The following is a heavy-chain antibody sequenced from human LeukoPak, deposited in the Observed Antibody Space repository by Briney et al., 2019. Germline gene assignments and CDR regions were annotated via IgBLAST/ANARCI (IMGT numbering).Heavy chain of an antibody. J-gene: IGHJ4*02. CDR2: ISSSSSTI. V-gene: IGHV3-48*02. CDR3: AAYYDSSGYYSDH. Sequence: PGGSLRLSCAASGFTFSSYSMNWVRQAPGKGLEWVSYISSSSSTIYYADSVKGRFTISRDNAKNSLYLQMNSLRDEDTAVYYCAAYYDSSGYYSDHWGQGTLVTVSS. D-gene: IGHD3-22*01. CDR1: GFTFSSYS.